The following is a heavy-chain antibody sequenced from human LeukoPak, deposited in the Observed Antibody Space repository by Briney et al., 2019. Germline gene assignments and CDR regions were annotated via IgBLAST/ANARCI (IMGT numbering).Heavy chain of an antibody. J-gene: IGHJ6*02. D-gene: IGHD3-3*01. CDR3: AKDLRSGYSTRRYGMDV. Sequence: GGSLSLSCAASGFTFSRYAMSWVRQAPGKGLEWVSAISGSGGSTYYADSVKGRFTISRDNSKNTLYLQMNRLRAEDTAVYYCAKDLRSGYSTRRYGMDVWGQGTTVTVSS. V-gene: IGHV3-23*01. CDR1: GFTFSRYA. CDR2: ISGSGGST.